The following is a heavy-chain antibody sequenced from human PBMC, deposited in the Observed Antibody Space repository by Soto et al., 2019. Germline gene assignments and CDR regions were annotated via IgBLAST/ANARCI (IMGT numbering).Heavy chain of an antibody. V-gene: IGHV3-23*01. D-gene: IGHD3-10*01. Sequence: GGSLRLSCAASGFTFSSYAMNWVRQAPGKGLEWVSAISGSGGTTYYADSVKGRFTISRDNSKNTLYLQMNSLRAEDTAVYYCAKDFITLVRADAFDIWGQGTMVTVSS. CDR3: AKDFITLVRADAFDI. J-gene: IGHJ3*02. CDR2: ISGSGGTT. CDR1: GFTFSSYA.